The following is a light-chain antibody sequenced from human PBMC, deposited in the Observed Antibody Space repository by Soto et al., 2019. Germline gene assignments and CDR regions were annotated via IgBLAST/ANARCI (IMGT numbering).Light chain of an antibody. CDR1: QSVSSY. CDR3: QQRSNWWT. J-gene: IGKJ1*01. Sequence: EIVLTQSPATLSLSPGERATLSCGASQSVSSYLAWYQQKPGQAPRLLIYDASNRATGIPARFSGSGSGTDCTLTISSLEPEDFAVYYCQQRSNWWTFGQGTKVEIK. CDR2: DAS. V-gene: IGKV3-11*01.